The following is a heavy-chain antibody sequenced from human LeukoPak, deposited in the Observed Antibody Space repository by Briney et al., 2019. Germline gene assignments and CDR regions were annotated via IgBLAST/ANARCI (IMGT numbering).Heavy chain of an antibody. J-gene: IGHJ4*02. CDR3: ARGSNRGDY. D-gene: IGHD7-27*01. V-gene: IGHV4-59*01. Sequence: SETLSLTCTVSGGSISDYYGSWIRQPPGHGREWIGYFSNSRTNNYNPSLKRRVTMSVDTSKNQFSLKLSSVTAADTAGEYCARGSNRGDYWGQGTLVTVSS. CDR2: FSNSRTN. CDR1: GGSISDYY.